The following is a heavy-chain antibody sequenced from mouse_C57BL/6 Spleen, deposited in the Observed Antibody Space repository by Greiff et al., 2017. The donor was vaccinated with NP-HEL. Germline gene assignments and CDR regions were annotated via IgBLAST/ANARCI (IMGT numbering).Heavy chain of an antibody. CDR3: VRDILYGSSYDGFAY. J-gene: IGHJ3*01. CDR1: GFTFNTYA. V-gene: IGHV10-3*01. D-gene: IGHD1-1*01. Sequence: EVQVVESGGGLVQPKGSLKLSCAASGFTFNTYAMHWVRQAPGKGLEWVARIRSKSSNYATYYADSVKDRFTISRDDSQSMLYLQMNNLKTEDTAMYYCVRDILYGSSYDGFAYWGQGTLVTVSA. CDR2: IRSKSSNYAT.